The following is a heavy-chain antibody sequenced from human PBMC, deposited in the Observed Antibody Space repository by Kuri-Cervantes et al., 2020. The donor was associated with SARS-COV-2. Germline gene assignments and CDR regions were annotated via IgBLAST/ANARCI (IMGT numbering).Heavy chain of an antibody. CDR2: ISSGCDYI. Sequence: GESLKISCASSGFTFSDYDMHWVRQAPGRGLEWVSSISSGCDYIYYADSVKGRFSVSRDNAENSLSLQMNSLTAGDTAVYYCARDRGYCDGGGCYSTGFSFDYWGQGALVTVSS. CDR3: ARDRGYCDGGGCYSTGFSFDY. J-gene: IGHJ4*02. D-gene: IGHD2-15*01. V-gene: IGHV3-21*01. CDR1: GFTFSDYD.